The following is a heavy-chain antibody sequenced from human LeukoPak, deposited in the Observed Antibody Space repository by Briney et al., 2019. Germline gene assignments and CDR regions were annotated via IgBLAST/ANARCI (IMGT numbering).Heavy chain of an antibody. V-gene: IGHV3-74*01. CDR3: ARVRGYCSGGSCYRDLAFDI. D-gene: IGHD2-15*01. J-gene: IGHJ3*02. CDR2: INSDGSST. Sequence: PGGSLRLSCAASGFTFSSYWMHWVRQAPGKGLFWFSLINSDGSSTSYADSVKGRFTISRDNARNTLYLQMNSLRAEDTAVYYCARVRGYCSGGSCYRDLAFDIWGQGTMVTVSS. CDR1: GFTFSSYW.